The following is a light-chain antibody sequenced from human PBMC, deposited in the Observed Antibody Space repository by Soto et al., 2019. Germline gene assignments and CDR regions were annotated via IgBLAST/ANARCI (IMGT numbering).Light chain of an antibody. Sequence: SALTQPASVSGSPGQSITLSCPGTSSDVGGYNYVSWYQQHPGKAPKLMIYDVSNRPSGVSNRFSGSKSGNTASLTISGLQAEDEADYYCSSYTSSSTLLYVFGTGTKLTVL. V-gene: IGLV2-14*01. CDR3: SSYTSSSTLLYV. J-gene: IGLJ1*01. CDR1: SSDVGGYNY. CDR2: DVS.